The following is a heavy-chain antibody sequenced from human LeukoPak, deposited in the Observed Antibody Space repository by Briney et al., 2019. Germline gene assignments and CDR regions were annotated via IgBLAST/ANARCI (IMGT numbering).Heavy chain of an antibody. V-gene: IGHV3-30*02. D-gene: IGHD1/OR15-1a*01. Sequence: GGSLRLSCAASGFTFSSYGMHWVRQAPGKGLEWVAFIRYDGSNKYYADSVKGRYTISRDNSKNTLYLQMNSLRAEDTAVHYCARTSYDAFDIWGQGTMVTVSS. CDR3: ARTSYDAFDI. CDR1: GFTFSSYG. CDR2: IRYDGSNK. J-gene: IGHJ3*02.